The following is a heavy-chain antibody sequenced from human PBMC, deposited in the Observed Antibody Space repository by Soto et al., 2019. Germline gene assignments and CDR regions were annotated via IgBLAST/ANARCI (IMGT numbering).Heavy chain of an antibody. CDR3: AREGGSGIDGLNQNYYYGMDV. Sequence: TGGSLRLSCAASGFTLSSYDMHWVRQATGKGLEWVSAIGTAGDTYYPGSVKGRFTISRENAKNSLYLQMNSLRAEDTAVYYCAREGGSGIDGLNQNYYYGMDVWGQGTTVTVSS. J-gene: IGHJ6*02. CDR2: IGTAGDT. CDR1: GFTLSSYD. V-gene: IGHV3-13*01. D-gene: IGHD3-10*01.